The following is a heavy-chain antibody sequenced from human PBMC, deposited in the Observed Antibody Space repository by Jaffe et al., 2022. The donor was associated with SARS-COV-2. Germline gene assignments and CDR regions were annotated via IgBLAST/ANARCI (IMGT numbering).Heavy chain of an antibody. Sequence: EVQLLESGGGLVQPGGSLRLSCVASELTFSSYAMAWVRQAPGKGLEWVSGIGGIGGNTYYADSVKGRFTISRDDSKNALYLQMDSLRAEDTAIYYCARSVIGVRSLEYFQHWGQGTPVTVS. CDR3: ARSVIGVRSLEYFQH. J-gene: IGHJ1*01. V-gene: IGHV3-23*01. CDR2: IGGIGGNT. CDR1: ELTFSSYA. D-gene: IGHD6-19*01.